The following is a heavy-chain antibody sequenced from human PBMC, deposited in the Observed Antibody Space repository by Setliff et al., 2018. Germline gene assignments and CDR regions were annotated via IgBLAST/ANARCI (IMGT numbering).Heavy chain of an antibody. CDR3: AREEDYNFWSGYSD. D-gene: IGHD3-3*01. J-gene: IGHJ4*02. Sequence: GGSLRLSCAASGFTFNNFAMHWVRQAPGKGLEWVAVIWYDGSNKYYAASVKGRFTISRDNAKNSLYLQMNSLRAEDTAVYYCAREEDYNFWSGYSDWGQGTLVTVSS. CDR2: IWYDGSNK. CDR1: GFTFNNFA. V-gene: IGHV3-33*01.